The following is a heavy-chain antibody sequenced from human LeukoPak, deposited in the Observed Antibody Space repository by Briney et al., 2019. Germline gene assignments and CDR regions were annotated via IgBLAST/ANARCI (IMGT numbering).Heavy chain of an antibody. CDR1: GYTFTSYD. J-gene: IGHJ4*02. Sequence: ASVKVSCKASGYTFTSYDINWVRQATGQGLEWMGWMNPNSGNTGYAQKFQGRVTITADKSTSTAYMELSSLRSEDTAVYYCARVSYDSSGYYPVGYYFDYWGQGTLVTVSS. CDR2: MNPNSGNT. CDR3: ARVSYDSSGYYPVGYYFDY. V-gene: IGHV1-8*01. D-gene: IGHD3-22*01.